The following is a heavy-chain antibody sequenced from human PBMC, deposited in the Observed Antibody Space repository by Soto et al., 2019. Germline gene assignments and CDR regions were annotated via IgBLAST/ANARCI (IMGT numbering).Heavy chain of an antibody. V-gene: IGHV3-49*03. J-gene: IGHJ4*02. Sequence: GGSLRLSCTASGFTFGDYAMSWFRQAPGKGLEWVGFIRSKAYGGTTEYAAFVKGRFTISRDDSKSIAYLQMNSLKTEDTAVYYCTRDEDIVGATLIDYLGQGTLVTVSS. CDR1: GFTFGDYA. D-gene: IGHD1-26*01. CDR3: TRDEDIVGATLIDY. CDR2: IRSKAYGGTT.